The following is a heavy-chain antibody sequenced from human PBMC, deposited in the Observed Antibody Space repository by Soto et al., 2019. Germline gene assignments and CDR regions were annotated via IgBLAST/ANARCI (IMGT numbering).Heavy chain of an antibody. D-gene: IGHD3-3*01. CDR1: GYSISSGYY. CDR3: ARAYDFWSGYYID. Sequence: SETLSLTCAVSGYSISSGYYWGWIRQPPGKGLEWIGSIYHSGSTYYNPSLKSRVTISVDTSKNQFSLKLSSVTAADTAVYYCARAYDFWSGYYIDWGQGTLVTVSS. J-gene: IGHJ4*02. V-gene: IGHV4-38-2*01. CDR2: IYHSGST.